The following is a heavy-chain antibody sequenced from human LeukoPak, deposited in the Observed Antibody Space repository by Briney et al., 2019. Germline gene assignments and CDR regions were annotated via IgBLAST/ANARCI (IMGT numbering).Heavy chain of an antibody. CDR1: GFTFSNAW. J-gene: IGHJ3*02. CDR2: ISGNGDT. D-gene: IGHD4-17*01. V-gene: IGHV3-23*01. Sequence: PGGSLRLSCAASGFTFSNAWMSWVRQAPGKGLEWVSSISGNGDTQYADSVQGRFAISRDNSKNTLYLQMNSLRVEDTAVYFCAKDPNGDYIGTFDIWGQGTMVTVSS. CDR3: AKDPNGDYIGTFDI.